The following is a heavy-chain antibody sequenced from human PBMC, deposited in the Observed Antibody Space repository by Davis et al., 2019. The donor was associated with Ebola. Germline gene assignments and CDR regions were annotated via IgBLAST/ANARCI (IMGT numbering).Heavy chain of an antibody. CDR1: GGTFSNYA. Sequence: SVKVSCKASGGTFSNYAISWVRQAPGQGLEWMGGIIPIFGTTNYAQKFQGRVTMTTDTSRSTAYMELRSLRSDDTAVYYCAREAGATTRIYDSWGQGTLVTVSS. J-gene: IGHJ5*01. V-gene: IGHV1-69*05. D-gene: IGHD1-26*01. CDR2: IIPIFGTT. CDR3: AREAGATTRIYDS.